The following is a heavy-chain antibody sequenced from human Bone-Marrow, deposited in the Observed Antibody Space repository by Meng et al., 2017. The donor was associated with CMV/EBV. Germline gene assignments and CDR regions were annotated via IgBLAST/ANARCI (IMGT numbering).Heavy chain of an antibody. Sequence: FSFRTYVMHWARQAPGKGLEWVAFISSDGRIKDYAESARGRFTISRDNAKNSLYLQMDSPRVGDTAVYFCAGGEEDIPLGWRFGLDVWGQGTTVTVSS. J-gene: IGHJ6*02. CDR3: AGGEEDIPLGWRFGLDV. V-gene: IGHV3-30*04. CDR2: ISSDGRIK. CDR1: FSFRTYV. D-gene: IGHD3-3*01.